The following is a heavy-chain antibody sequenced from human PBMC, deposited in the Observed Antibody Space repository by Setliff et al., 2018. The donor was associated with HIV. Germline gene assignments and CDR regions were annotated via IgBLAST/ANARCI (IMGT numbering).Heavy chain of an antibody. CDR3: TRYQTPPPNYDFWSGQKDLRNIFYYMDV. CDR2: INCNAGNP. D-gene: IGHD3-3*01. V-gene: IGHV7-4-1*01. Sequence: ASVKVSCKASGYSLTSYSINWVRQAPGQGLEWMGCINCNAGNPTYAHGFTGRFVFSVDTPVSTAYLQIFSLKAEYTAVYYCTRYQTPPPNYDFWSGQKDLRNIFYYMDVWGTGSPVTVSS. J-gene: IGHJ6*03. CDR1: GYSLTSYS.